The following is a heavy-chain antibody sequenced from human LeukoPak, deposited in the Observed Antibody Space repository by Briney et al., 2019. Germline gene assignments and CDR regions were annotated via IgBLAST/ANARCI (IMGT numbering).Heavy chain of an antibody. CDR1: GFTFSSYA. J-gene: IGHJ3*02. Sequence: PGGTLRLSCEASGFTFSSYAMSWVRQAPGKGLEWVSVIYSGGSTYYADSVKGRFTISRDNSKNTLYLQMNSLRAEDTAVYYCARAKIGSGYAFDIWGQGTMVTVSS. V-gene: IGHV3-53*01. CDR2: IYSGGST. CDR3: ARAKIGSGYAFDI. D-gene: IGHD3-10*01.